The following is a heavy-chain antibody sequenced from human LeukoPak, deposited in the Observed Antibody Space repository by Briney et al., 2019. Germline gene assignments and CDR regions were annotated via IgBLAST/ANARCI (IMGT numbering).Heavy chain of an antibody. CDR3: ARHEGVIDY. Sequence: SETLSLTCAVYGGSFSGYYWSWIRQPPGKGLEWIGEINHSGSTNYNPSLKSRVTISVDTSKNQFFLKLSSVTAADTAVYYCARHEGVIDYWGQGTLVTVSS. D-gene: IGHD3-16*01. J-gene: IGHJ4*02. CDR2: INHSGST. CDR1: GGSFSGYY. V-gene: IGHV4-34*01.